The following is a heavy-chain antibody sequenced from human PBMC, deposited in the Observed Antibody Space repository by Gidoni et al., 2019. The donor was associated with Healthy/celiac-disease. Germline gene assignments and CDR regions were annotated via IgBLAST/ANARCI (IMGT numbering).Heavy chain of an antibody. D-gene: IGHD6-19*01. CDR1: GGSFSGSY. CDR3: ARGSSGWPMMKIAEYFQH. Sequence: QGQLQQWGAGLLKPSETLSLTCAAYGGSFSGSYWSWIRQPPGKGLEWIGEINHSGSTNYNPSLKSRVTISVDTSKNQFSLKLSSVTAADTAVYYCARGSSGWPMMKIAEYFQHWGQGTLVTVSS. J-gene: IGHJ1*01. CDR2: INHSGST. V-gene: IGHV4-34*01.